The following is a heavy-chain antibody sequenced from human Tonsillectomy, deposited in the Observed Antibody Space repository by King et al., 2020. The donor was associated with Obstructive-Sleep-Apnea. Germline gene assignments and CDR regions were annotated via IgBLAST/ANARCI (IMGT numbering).Heavy chain of an antibody. CDR3: AREYKYYDFWSGYPDY. D-gene: IGHD3-3*01. Sequence: VQLVESGGGLVQPGGSLRLSCAASGFTFSSYSMNWVRQTPGKGLEWVSYISSSSTTIYYADSVKGRFTISRDNAKNSLNLRMNSLRAEDTAVYYCAREYKYYDFWSGYPDYWGQGTLVTVSS. J-gene: IGHJ4*02. CDR1: GFTFSSYS. V-gene: IGHV3-48*04. CDR2: ISSSSTTI.